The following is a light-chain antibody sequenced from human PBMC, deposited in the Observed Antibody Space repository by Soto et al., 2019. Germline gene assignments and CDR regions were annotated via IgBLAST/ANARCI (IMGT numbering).Light chain of an antibody. J-gene: IGKJ4*01. CDR2: AAS. V-gene: IGKV1-39*01. CDR1: QSISSY. CDR3: QQSFSTPLT. Sequence: DIQMTQSPSSLSASVGDRVTITCRASQSISSYLNWYQQKPGRAPKLLIFAASSLQSGVPSRFSGSGSGTDFAFTISNLQPEDFATYFCQQSFSTPLTFGGGIKVDIK.